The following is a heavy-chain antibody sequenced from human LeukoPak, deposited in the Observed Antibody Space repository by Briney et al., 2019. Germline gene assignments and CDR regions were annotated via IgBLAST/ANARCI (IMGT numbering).Heavy chain of an antibody. CDR1: GDTFTRYH. CDR3: ARTLSGWYDY. J-gene: IGHJ4*02. V-gene: IGHV1-46*01. CDR2: INSSGGGT. D-gene: IGHD6-19*01. Sequence: GASVKVSCKASGDTFTRYHMHWVRQAPGQGLEWMGIINSSGGGTTYAQRFQGRVSVTRDTYTSTVYMELNGLRSEDTAVYYCARTLSGWYDYWGQGTLVTVSS.